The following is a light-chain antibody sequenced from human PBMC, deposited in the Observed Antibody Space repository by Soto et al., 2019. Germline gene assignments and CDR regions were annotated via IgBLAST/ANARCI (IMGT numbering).Light chain of an antibody. J-gene: IGLJ3*02. CDR3: NSYTTRSPVV. Sequence: QSALTQPASVSGSPGQSITISCTGTSSDVGGYNYVSWYQQHPGKAPKLLIYEVSNRPSGVSNRFSGSKSGSTASLTISGLQADDEADYYCNSYTTRSPVVFGGGTQLTVL. V-gene: IGLV2-14*01. CDR2: EVS. CDR1: SSDVGGYNY.